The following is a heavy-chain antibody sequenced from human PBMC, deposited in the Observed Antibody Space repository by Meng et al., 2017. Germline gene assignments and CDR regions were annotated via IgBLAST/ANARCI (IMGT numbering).Heavy chain of an antibody. D-gene: IGHD2-15*01. J-gene: IGHJ4*02. V-gene: IGHV1-2*06. CDR3: ARDYREYCSGGSCYYFDY. Sequence: QVRLVQCGAEAKKPGASVKVSCKASGYTFTGYYMHWVRQAPGQGLEWMGRINPNSGGANYAQKFQGRVTMTRDTSISTAYMELSRLRSDDTAVYYCARDYREYCSGGSCYYFDYWGQGTLVTVSS. CDR1: GYTFTGYY. CDR2: INPNSGGA.